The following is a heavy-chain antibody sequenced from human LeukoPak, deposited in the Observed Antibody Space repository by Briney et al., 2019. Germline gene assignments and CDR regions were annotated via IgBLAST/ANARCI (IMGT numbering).Heavy chain of an antibody. D-gene: IGHD3-10*01. Sequence: ASVKVSCKASGYTFTGCYMHWVRQAPGQGLEWMGWINPNSGGTNYAQKFQGRVTMTRDTSISTAYLHQSGLRSDDTAVYYCARGPHISDGSGNYYYGYWGQGTMVTVSS. CDR2: INPNSGGT. CDR3: ARGPHISDGSGNYYYGY. CDR1: GYTFTGCY. J-gene: IGHJ4*02. V-gene: IGHV1-2*02.